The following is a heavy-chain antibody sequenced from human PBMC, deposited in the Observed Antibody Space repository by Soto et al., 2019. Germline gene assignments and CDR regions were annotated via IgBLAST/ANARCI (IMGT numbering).Heavy chain of an antibody. J-gene: IGHJ4*02. V-gene: IGHV3-23*01. CDR3: ARMVRGVLIFDH. D-gene: IGHD3-10*01. CDR1: GFTFSDLA. Sequence: EVHVLESGGGLVQPGGSLRLSCAASGFTFSDLAMSWVRQAPRKGLEWVSAISGSSISTYYADSVKGRFTISRDNSDNMLYLHMDSLRAEDTAVYYCARMVRGVLIFDHWGQGTLVTVSS. CDR2: ISGSSIST.